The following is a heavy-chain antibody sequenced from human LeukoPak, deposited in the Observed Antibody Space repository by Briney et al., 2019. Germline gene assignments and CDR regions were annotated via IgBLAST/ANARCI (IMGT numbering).Heavy chain of an antibody. CDR2: IYYSGST. D-gene: IGHD2-8*01. V-gene: IGHV4-59*01. J-gene: IGHJ6*03. CDR3: ARTRVYASTYYYYYMDV. Sequence: SETLSLTCTVSGGSISSYYWSWIRQPPGKGLEWIGYIYYSGSTNYNPSLKSRVTISVDTSKNQFSLKLSSVTAADTAVYYCARTRVYASTYYYYYMDVWGKGTTVTVSS. CDR1: GGSISSYY.